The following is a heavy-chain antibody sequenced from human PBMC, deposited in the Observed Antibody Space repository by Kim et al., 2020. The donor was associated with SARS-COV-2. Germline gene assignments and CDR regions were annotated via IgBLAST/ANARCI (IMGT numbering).Heavy chain of an antibody. J-gene: IGHJ6*02. CDR1: GYSFNSYW. Sequence: GASLKISCKGSGYSFNSYWIGWVRQMPGKGLEWMGIIYPGDSDTRYSPSFQGQVTISADKSISTAYLQWSSLKASDTAMYYCARLGAAGTYNRNYGMDVWGQGTTVTVSS. D-gene: IGHD6-13*01. V-gene: IGHV5-51*01. CDR2: IYPGDSDT. CDR3: ARLGAAGTYNRNYGMDV.